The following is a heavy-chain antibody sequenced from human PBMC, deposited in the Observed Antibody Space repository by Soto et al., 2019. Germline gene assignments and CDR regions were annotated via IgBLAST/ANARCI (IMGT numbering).Heavy chain of an antibody. Sequence: SVKVSCKASGGTFSSYAISWVRQAPGQGLEWMGGIIPIFGTANYAQKFQGRVTITADESTSTAYMELSSLRSEDTAVYYCARGYCSSTSCQYYFDFWGQGTPVTVSS. J-gene: IGHJ4*02. V-gene: IGHV1-69*13. D-gene: IGHD2-2*01. CDR3: ARGYCSSTSCQYYFDF. CDR2: IIPIFGTA. CDR1: GGTFSSYA.